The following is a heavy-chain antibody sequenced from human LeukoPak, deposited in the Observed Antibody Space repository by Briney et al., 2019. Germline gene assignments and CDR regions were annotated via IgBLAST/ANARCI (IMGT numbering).Heavy chain of an antibody. J-gene: IGHJ4*02. D-gene: IGHD3-22*01. CDR3: VNGGIEATMIVVISEFDY. V-gene: IGHV3-23*01. CDR1: GFTFSSYA. CDR2: ISTSGGNT. Sequence: GRSLRHSCAASGFTFSSYAMSWVRQAPGKGLEWVSAISTSGGNTFYADSVKGRFTISRDNSKNTLYLQMNSLKAEDTAVYYCVNGGIEATMIVVISEFDYWGQGTLVTVSS.